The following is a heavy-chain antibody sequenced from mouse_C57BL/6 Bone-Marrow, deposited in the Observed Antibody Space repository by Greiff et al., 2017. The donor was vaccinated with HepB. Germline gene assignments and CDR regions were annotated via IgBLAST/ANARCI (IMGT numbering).Heavy chain of an antibody. D-gene: IGHD2-1*01. V-gene: IGHV1-54*01. Sequence: VQLQQSGAELVRPGTSVKVSCKASGYAFTNYLIEWVKQRPGQDLEWIGVINPGSGGTNYNEKFKGKATLTADKSSSTAYMQLSSLTSEDSAVYFCAREDGNYLPWFAYWGQGTLVTVSA. CDR3: AREDGNYLPWFAY. CDR2: INPGSGGT. CDR1: GYAFTNYL. J-gene: IGHJ3*01.